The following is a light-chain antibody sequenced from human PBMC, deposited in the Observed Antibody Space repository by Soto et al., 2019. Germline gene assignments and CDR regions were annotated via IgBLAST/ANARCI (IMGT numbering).Light chain of an antibody. J-gene: IGLJ2*01. Sequence: QSALTQPASVSGSPGQSITISCTGISSDVGGNNYVSWYQQHPGKAPKLMIFEISKRPSGVSNRFSGSKSGNTASLTISGLQADDEADYYCSSYAGGRPVVFGGGTKLTVL. CDR1: SSDVGGNNY. CDR2: EIS. CDR3: SSYAGGRPVV. V-gene: IGLV2-14*01.